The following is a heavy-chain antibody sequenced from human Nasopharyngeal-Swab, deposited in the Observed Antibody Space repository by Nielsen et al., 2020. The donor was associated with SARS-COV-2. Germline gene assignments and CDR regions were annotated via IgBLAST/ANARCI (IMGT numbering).Heavy chain of an antibody. D-gene: IGHD4-23*01. CDR1: GFTFSSYW. V-gene: IGHV3-74*01. Sequence: GESLKISCAASGFTFSSYWMHWVRQAPGKGLVWVSRINGDGRSTTYADSVKGRFTISRDNVKNTLYLQMNSLTAEDTAVYYCARARTTVVVDYWGQGTLVTVSS. CDR2: INGDGRST. J-gene: IGHJ4*02. CDR3: ARARTTVVVDY.